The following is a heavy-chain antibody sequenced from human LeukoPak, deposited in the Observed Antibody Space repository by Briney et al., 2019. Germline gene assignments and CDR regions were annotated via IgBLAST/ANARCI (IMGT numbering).Heavy chain of an antibody. CDR2: ISWNSGSI. J-gene: IGHJ4*02. D-gene: IGHD3-22*01. CDR3: AKDISSYYDSSGYQDY. CDR1: GFTFDDYA. Sequence: PGGSLRLSCAASGFTFDDYAMHWVRQAPGKGLEWVSGISWNSGSIGYADSVKGRFTISRDNAKNSLYLQMNSLRAEDTALYYCAKDISSYYDSSGYQDYRGQGTLVTVSS. V-gene: IGHV3-9*01.